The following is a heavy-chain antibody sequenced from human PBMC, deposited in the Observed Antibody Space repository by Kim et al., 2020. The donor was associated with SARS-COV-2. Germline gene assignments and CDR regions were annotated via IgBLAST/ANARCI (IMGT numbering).Heavy chain of an antibody. V-gene: IGHV3-7*03. J-gene: IGHJ2*01. CDR3: ARVVVGYYYDSRGYSYYLFFDR. D-gene: IGHD3-22*01. CDR2: IKQDGSGK. Sequence: GGSLRLSCAASGFTFSSYWMSWVRQAPGKGLEWVSNIKQDGSGKYYVDSVKGRFTITRDNAKNSLYLQMNSLRAEATAVYYCARVVVGYYYDSRGYSYYLFFDRWRGGTLVTVS. CDR1: GFTFSSYW.